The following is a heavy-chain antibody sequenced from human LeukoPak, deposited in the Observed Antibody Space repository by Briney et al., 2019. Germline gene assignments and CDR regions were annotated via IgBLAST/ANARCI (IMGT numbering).Heavy chain of an antibody. J-gene: IGHJ4*02. D-gene: IGHD6-13*01. V-gene: IGHV4-4*07. CDR2: ICASGST. CDR1: GGSISSYY. CDR3: ARVAAPGGFDY. Sequence: SETLSLTCTVSGGSISSYYWSWIRQPAGKGLEWIGRICASGSTNYNPSLKSRVTMSVDTSKNQFSLKLSSVTAADTAVYYCARVAAPGGFDYWGQGTLVTVSS.